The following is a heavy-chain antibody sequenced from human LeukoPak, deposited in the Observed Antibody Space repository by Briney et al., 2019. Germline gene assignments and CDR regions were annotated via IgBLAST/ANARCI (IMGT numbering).Heavy chain of an antibody. D-gene: IGHD2-21*01. CDR1: GYTFTGYY. V-gene: IGHV1-2*02. J-gene: IGHJ6*03. Sequence: ASVKVSCKDSGYTFTGYYMHWVRQAPGQGLEWMGWINPNSGGTNYAQKFQGRVTMTRDTSISTAYMELSRLRSDDTAVYYCARETYGYYYYYYMDVWGKGTTVTVSS. CDR3: ARETYGYYYYYYMDV. CDR2: INPNSGGT.